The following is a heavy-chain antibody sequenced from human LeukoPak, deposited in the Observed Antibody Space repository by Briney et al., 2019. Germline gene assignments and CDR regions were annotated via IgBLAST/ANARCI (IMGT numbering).Heavy chain of an antibody. CDR2: IYYSGST. Sequence: PSETLSLTCTVSGVSISSYYWSWIRQPPGKGLEWIGYIYYSGSTNYNPSLKSRVTISVDTSKNQFSLKLSSVTAADTAVYYCARLGTTVTTSHFDYWGQGTLVTVSS. V-gene: IGHV4-59*01. J-gene: IGHJ4*02. D-gene: IGHD4-17*01. CDR3: ARLGTTVTTSHFDY. CDR1: GVSISSYY.